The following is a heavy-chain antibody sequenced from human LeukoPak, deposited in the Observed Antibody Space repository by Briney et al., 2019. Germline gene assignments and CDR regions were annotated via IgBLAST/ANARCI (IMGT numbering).Heavy chain of an antibody. J-gene: IGHJ4*02. CDR2: IYHSGST. CDR1: GGSISSGGYY. Sequence: SETLSLTCTVSGGSISSGGYYWSWLRQPPGKGLEWIGYIYHSGSTYYNPSLKSRVTISVDRSKNQFSLKLSSVTAADTAVYYCARDSSSSLSFFDYWGQGTLVTVSS. D-gene: IGHD6-6*01. V-gene: IGHV4-30-2*01. CDR3: ARDSSSSLSFFDY.